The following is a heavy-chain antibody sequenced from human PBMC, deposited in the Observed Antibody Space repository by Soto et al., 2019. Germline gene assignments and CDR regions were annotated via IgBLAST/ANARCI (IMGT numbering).Heavy chain of an antibody. Sequence: RASVKVSCKASGGTFSSYAISWVRQAPGQGLEWMGGIIPIFGTANYAQKFQGRVTITADESTSTAYMELSSLRSEDTAVYYCARALPRNINDLGIADYYYGMDVWGKGTTLTVSS. D-gene: IGHD6-13*01. CDR2: IIPIFGTA. CDR1: GGTFSSYA. J-gene: IGHJ6*04. CDR3: ARALPRNINDLGIADYYYGMDV. V-gene: IGHV1-69*13.